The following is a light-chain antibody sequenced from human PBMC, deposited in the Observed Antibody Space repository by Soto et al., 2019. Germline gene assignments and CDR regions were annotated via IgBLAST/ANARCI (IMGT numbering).Light chain of an antibody. J-gene: IGKJ4*01. CDR3: QQHDSYPVT. Sequence: DIQLTQSPSFLSVSVGESVTITCRARQDISSYLAWYQQKPGKAPNVLIYAASTLQSGVPSRFSGSGSGTEFTLTISILQPEDFATYYCQQHDSYPVTFGGGTKVEIK. CDR2: AAS. V-gene: IGKV1-9*01. CDR1: QDISSY.